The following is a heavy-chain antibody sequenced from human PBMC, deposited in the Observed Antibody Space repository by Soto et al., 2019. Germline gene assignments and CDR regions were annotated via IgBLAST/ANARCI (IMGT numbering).Heavy chain of an antibody. Sequence: SETLSLTCAVYGGSFSGYYWSWIRQPPGKGLEWIGEINHSGSTNYNPSLKSRVTISVDTSKNQFSLKLSSVTAADTAVYYCARNLPTMIVVVTYNWFDPWGQGTLVTVSS. CDR3: ARNLPTMIVVVTYNWFDP. D-gene: IGHD3-22*01. CDR2: INHSGST. J-gene: IGHJ5*02. V-gene: IGHV4-34*01. CDR1: GGSFSGYY.